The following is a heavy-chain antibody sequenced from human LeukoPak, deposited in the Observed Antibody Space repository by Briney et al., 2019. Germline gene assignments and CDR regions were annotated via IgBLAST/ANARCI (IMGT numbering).Heavy chain of an antibody. D-gene: IGHD4-17*01. J-gene: IGHJ4*02. CDR3: ARQAWTTVTFDY. Sequence: SETLSLTCAVYGGSFSGYYWSWIRQPPGKGLEWIGEINHSGSTNYNPSLKSRVTISVDTSKNQFSLKLSSVTAADTAVYYCARQAWTTVTFDYWGQGTLVTVSS. V-gene: IGHV4-34*01. CDR2: INHSGST. CDR1: GGSFSGYY.